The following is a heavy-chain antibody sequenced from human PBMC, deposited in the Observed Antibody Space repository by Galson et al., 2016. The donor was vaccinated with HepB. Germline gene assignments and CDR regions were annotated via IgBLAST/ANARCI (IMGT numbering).Heavy chain of an antibody. V-gene: IGHV3-64D*08. CDR3: SPPASGTLAFDF. J-gene: IGHJ3*01. CDR1: GITFSSYG. D-gene: IGHD2-2*01. Sequence: SLRLSCAASGITFSSYGLHWVRQAPGKGLEYVSSVSSSGVNTHYADSVKGRFTSSRDNSKNTLYLQMSSLRTEDTAVYYCSPPASGTLAFDFWGQGTMVTVPS. CDR2: VSSSGVNT.